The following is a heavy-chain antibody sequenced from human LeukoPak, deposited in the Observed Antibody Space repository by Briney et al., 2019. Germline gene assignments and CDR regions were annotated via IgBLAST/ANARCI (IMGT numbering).Heavy chain of an antibody. Sequence: SETLSLTCTISGDSISSYYWSWIRQPPGKGLEWIGYIYYSGSTNYNPSLKSRVTISVDTSKNQFSLKLSSVTAADTAVYYCARDRAGVAATPGFWFDPWGQGTLVTVSS. V-gene: IGHV4-59*01. CDR2: IYYSGST. J-gene: IGHJ5*02. D-gene: IGHD2-15*01. CDR1: GDSISSYY. CDR3: ARDRAGVAATPGFWFDP.